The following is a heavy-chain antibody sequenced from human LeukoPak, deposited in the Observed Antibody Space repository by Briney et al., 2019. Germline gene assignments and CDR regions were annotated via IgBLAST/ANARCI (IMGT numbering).Heavy chain of an antibody. CDR1: GFTFSSYA. CDR2: ISSSGSTI. Sequence: GGSLRLSCAASGFTFSSYAMNWVRQAPGKGLEWVSYISSSGSTIYYADSVKGRFTISRDNAKNSLYLQMNSLRAEDTAVYYCAKPYYYDISAQVDYWGQGTLVTVSS. V-gene: IGHV3-48*04. D-gene: IGHD3-22*01. J-gene: IGHJ4*02. CDR3: AKPYYYDISAQVDY.